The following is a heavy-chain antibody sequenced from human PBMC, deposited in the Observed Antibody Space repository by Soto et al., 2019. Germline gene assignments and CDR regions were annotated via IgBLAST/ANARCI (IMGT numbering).Heavy chain of an antibody. V-gene: IGHV4-59*12. CDR3: ARERDCSGGSCSPVIGY. D-gene: IGHD2-15*01. CDR2: IYYSGST. Sequence: PSETLSLPCTVSGGSISSYYWSWIRQPPGKGLEWIGYIYYSGSTNYNPSLKSRVTISVDTSKNQFSLKLSSVTAADTAVYYCARERDCSGGSCSPVIGYWGQGTLVTVSS. CDR1: GGSISSYY. J-gene: IGHJ4*02.